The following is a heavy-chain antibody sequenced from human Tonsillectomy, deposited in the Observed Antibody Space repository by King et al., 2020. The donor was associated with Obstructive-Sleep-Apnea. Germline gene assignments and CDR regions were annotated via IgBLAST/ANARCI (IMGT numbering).Heavy chain of an antibody. V-gene: IGHV3-30*02. CDR2: IGYDGTEE. D-gene: IGHD1-26*01. J-gene: IGHJ4*02. CDR3: AKDIELGSGSYYLDY. CDR1: GFIFSNFG. Sequence: VQLVESGGGVVQPGGSLRLSCEASGFIFSNFGMHWVRQAPGKGLEWVAFIGYDGTEEYYADSVKGRLTISRDNSKNTVYLQMNSLRSGDTAVYYCAKDIELGSGSYYLDYWGQGALVTVSS.